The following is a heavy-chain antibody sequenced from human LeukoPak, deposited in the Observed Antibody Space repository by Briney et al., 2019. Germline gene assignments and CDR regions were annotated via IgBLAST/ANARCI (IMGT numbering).Heavy chain of an antibody. CDR2: INGDVTST. V-gene: IGHV3-74*01. J-gene: IGHJ4*02. Sequence: GPSLTLSWAPSGLSVSTDWIHCVRLPPGKGPVWVSRINGDVTSTDYADSVRGRFTISRDNAKNTLYLQMNSLRAEDTAVYFCVRGRWEVLLDSWGQGTLVTVSS. D-gene: IGHD1-26*01. CDR1: GLSVSTDW. CDR3: VRGRWEVLLDS.